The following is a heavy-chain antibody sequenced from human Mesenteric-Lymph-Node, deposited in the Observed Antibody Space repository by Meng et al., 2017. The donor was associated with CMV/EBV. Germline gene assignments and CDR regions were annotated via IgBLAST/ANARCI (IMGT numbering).Heavy chain of an antibody. D-gene: IGHD5-12*01. Sequence: FSGYYWSWIRQPPGKGLEWIGEINHSGSTNYNPSLKSRVTISVDTSKNQFSLKLSSVTAADTAVYYCAKDLVRGYSDYDFERDYFDYWGQGTLVTVSS. J-gene: IGHJ4*02. CDR3: AKDLVRGYSDYDFERDYFDY. CDR1: FSGYY. CDR2: INHSGST. V-gene: IGHV4-34*01.